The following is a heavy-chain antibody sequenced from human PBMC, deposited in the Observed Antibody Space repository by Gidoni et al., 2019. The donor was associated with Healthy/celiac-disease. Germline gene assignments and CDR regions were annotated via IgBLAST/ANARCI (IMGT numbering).Heavy chain of an antibody. D-gene: IGHD2-21*02. CDR1: GGSIRSSSYY. V-gene: IGHV4-39*01. CDR3: ARRLADCGGDCYYVGFDAYYFDY. J-gene: IGHJ4*02. Sequence: QLQLQESSPGLVKPSETLSLTCTVSGGSIRSSSYYWGWLRQPPGKGLEWIGSIYYSGSTYYNTSLKSRVTISVDTSKNQFSRKLSSVTAADTAVYYCARRLADCGGDCYYVGFDAYYFDYWGQGTLVTVSS. CDR2: IYYSGST.